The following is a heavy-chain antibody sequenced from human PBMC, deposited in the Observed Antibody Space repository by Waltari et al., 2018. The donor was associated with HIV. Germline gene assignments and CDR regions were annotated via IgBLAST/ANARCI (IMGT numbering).Heavy chain of an antibody. D-gene: IGHD2-21*02. CDR2: SYYSGST. CDR3: ARGVVTRDQDAFDI. CDR1: GGSISSGGYY. J-gene: IGHJ3*02. Sequence: QVQLQESGPGLVKPSQTLSLTCTVSGGSISSGGYYWSWIRQHPGKCLEWIGYSYYSGSTYYHPSLKSRVTISVDTSKNQFSLKLSSVTAADTAVYYCARGVVTRDQDAFDIWGQGTMVTVSS. V-gene: IGHV4-31*03.